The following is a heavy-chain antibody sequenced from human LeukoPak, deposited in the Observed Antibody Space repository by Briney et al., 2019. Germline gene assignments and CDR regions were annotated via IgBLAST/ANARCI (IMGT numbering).Heavy chain of an antibody. D-gene: IGHD5-12*01. J-gene: IGHJ4*02. CDR2: IYHSGST. Sequence: ASETLSLTCTVSGYSISSGYYWGWIRQPPGKGLEWIGSIYHSGSTYYNPSLKSRVTISVDTSKNQFSLKLSSVTAADTAVYYCARANVDIVATILDYWGQGTLVTVSS. CDR3: ARANVDIVATILDY. V-gene: IGHV4-38-2*02. CDR1: GYSISSGYY.